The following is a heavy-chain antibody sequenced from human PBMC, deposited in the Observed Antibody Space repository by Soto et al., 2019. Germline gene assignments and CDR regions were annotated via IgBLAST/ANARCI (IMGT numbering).Heavy chain of an antibody. J-gene: IGHJ4*02. CDR1: GGSISSSGYS. CDR3: AAGGGLPRYY. Sequence: SETLAHTCAVSGGSISSSGYSWSWIPQPPGKGLEWIGYIYHSGSTYYNPSLKSRVTISVDRSKNQFSLKLSSVTAADTAVYCCAAGGGLPRYYWDQGTLVTVSS. D-gene: IGHD5-12*01. CDR2: IYHSGST. V-gene: IGHV4-30-2*01.